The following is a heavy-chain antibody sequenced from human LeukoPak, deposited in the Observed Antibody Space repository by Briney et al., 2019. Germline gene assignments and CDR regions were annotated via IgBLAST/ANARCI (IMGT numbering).Heavy chain of an antibody. CDR2: INSDGSST. V-gene: IGHV3-74*01. D-gene: IGHD6-13*01. J-gene: IGHJ6*03. Sequence: SGGSLRLSCAASGFTFTSYWMHSVRQATGKGLGWVSRINSDGSSTTYADSVKGRCTISRDNAKKTLSLQMTSLRAEDTAVYYCARDTAAYYYYYHMDVWGKGTTVTVSS. CDR3: ARDTAAYYYYYHMDV. CDR1: GFTFTSYW.